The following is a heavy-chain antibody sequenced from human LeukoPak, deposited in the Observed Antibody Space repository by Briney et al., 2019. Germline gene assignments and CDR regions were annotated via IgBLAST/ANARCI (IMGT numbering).Heavy chain of an antibody. CDR1: GFTISSNY. CDR3: ASDTYCSSTSCKADDYYYMDV. Sequence: GGSLRLSCAASGFTISSNYMSWVRQAPGKGLEWVSVIYSGGSTYYADSVKGRFTISRDNSKNTLYLQMNSLRAEDTAVYYCASDTYCSSTSCKADDYYYMDVWGKGTTVTVPS. CDR2: IYSGGST. V-gene: IGHV3-66*02. J-gene: IGHJ6*03. D-gene: IGHD2-2*01.